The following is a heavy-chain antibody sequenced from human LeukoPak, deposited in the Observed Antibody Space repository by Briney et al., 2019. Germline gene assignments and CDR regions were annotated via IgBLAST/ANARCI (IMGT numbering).Heavy chain of an antibody. D-gene: IGHD1-26*01. CDR1: GFTFSNAW. CDR2: IKCKTDGGTT. V-gene: IGHV3-15*01. J-gene: IGHJ4*02. Sequence: GGSLRLSCAASGFTFSNAWMSWVRQAPGKGLEWVGRIKCKTDGGTTDYAAPVKGRFTISRDDSKNTLYLQMNSLKTEDTAVYYCTCSGSYRTVYWGQGTLVTVSS. CDR3: TCSGSYRTVY.